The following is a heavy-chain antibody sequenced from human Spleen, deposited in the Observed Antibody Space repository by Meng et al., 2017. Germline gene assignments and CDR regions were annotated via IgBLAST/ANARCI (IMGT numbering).Heavy chain of an antibody. J-gene: IGHJ4*02. CDR3: ARHPSDYGGNALYLDF. V-gene: IGHV5-51*01. CDR1: GYNFSSYW. D-gene: IGHD4-23*01. Sequence: GESLKISCKGSGYNFSSYWITWVRQMPGKGLEWMGIIHPSDSDTRYSPSFQGQVTISADKSITTAYLQWSSLKVSDTAIYYCARHPSDYGGNALYLDFWGQGTPVTVSS. CDR2: IHPSDSDT.